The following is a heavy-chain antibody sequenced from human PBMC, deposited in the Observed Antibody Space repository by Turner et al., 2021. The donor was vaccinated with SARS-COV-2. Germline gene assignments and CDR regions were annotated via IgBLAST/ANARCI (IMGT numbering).Heavy chain of an antibody. CDR1: GYTLTELS. Sequence: QVQLVQSGAAVTKPGASVKVSCKISGYTLTELSMYWVRQAPGKGLEWIGGFDPEDGETIYAQNVQGRVTMTEDTSTDTAYMELSSLRSEDTAVYFCATGYQLRVNWFDPWGQGTLVTVSS. J-gene: IGHJ5*02. CDR2: FDPEDGET. V-gene: IGHV1-24*01. CDR3: ATGYQLRVNWFDP. D-gene: IGHD2-2*01.